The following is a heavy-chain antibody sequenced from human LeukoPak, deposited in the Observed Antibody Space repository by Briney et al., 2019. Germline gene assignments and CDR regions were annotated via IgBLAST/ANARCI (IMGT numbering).Heavy chain of an antibody. V-gene: IGHV1-69*13. CDR3: ARDYGDYAGYYGMDV. Sequence: ASVTVSCKASGGTFSSYAISWVRQAPGQGLEWMGGIIPIFGTANYAQKFQGRVTITADESTSTAYMELSSLRSEDTAVYYCARDYGDYAGYYGMDVWGQGTTVTVSS. D-gene: IGHD4-17*01. CDR2: IIPIFGTA. CDR1: GGTFSSYA. J-gene: IGHJ6*02.